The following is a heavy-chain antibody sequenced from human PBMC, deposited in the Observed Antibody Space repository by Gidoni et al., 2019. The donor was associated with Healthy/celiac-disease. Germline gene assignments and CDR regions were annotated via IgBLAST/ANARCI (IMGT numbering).Heavy chain of an antibody. J-gene: IGHJ6*02. D-gene: IGHD1-26*01. CDR3: ARQGARYYYYGMDV. CDR1: GGSISSSSYY. Sequence: QLQLQESGPGLVKPSETLSLTCTVSGGSISSSSYYWGWIRQPPGKGLEWIGSIYYSGSTYYNPSLKSRVTISVDTSKNQFSLKLSSVTAADTAVYYCARQGARYYYYGMDVWGQGTTVTVSS. CDR2: IYYSGST. V-gene: IGHV4-39*01.